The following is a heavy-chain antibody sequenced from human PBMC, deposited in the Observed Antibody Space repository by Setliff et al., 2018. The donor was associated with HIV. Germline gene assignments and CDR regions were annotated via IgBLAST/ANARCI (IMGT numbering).Heavy chain of an antibody. CDR1: HDSISRDYY. Sequence: SETLSLTCTVSHDSISRDYYWTWIRQHPGKGLEWIGYFYYSGFTYYNPSLKSRVTISIDTSNNQFSLKLKSVTAADTAVYYCATPVTSRGYYYMDVWGKGTTVTVSS. CDR2: FYYSGFT. CDR3: ATPVTSRGYYYMDV. D-gene: IGHD4-17*01. J-gene: IGHJ6*03. V-gene: IGHV4-31*03.